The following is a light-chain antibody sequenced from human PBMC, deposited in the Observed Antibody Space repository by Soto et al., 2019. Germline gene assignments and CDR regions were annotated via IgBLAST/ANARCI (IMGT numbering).Light chain of an antibody. Sequence: QLVLTQPPSASGAPGQTVTISCSGSSSNIGANSVNWYQQVPGKAPKFLISSNNQRPSGVPDRFSGSKSGTSASLAISGLQSDDEADYYCAAWDDTLDVFYVFGSGTKVTVL. CDR2: SNN. CDR1: SSNIGANS. V-gene: IGLV1-44*01. J-gene: IGLJ1*01. CDR3: AAWDDTLDVFYV.